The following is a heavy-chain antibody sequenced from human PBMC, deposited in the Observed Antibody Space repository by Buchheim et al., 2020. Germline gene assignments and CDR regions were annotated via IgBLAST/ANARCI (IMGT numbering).Heavy chain of an antibody. J-gene: IGHJ4*02. D-gene: IGHD1/OR15-1a*01. CDR3: AKGGGTVLHYFDY. CDR2: IRSTGSTT. Sequence: EVQLLESGGGLVQPGGSLRLSCAASGFIFRASAMNWVRQAPGKGLEWVSGIRSTGSTTYYVDSVQGRFTISRDNSKNTPYLQMNSLRADDTAVYYCAKGGGTVLHYFDYWGQGT. CDR1: GFIFRASA. V-gene: IGHV3-23*01.